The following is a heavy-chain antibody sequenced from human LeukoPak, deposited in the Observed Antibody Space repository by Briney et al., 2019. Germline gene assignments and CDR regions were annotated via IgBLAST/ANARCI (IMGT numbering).Heavy chain of an antibody. CDR1: GFTFSSYG. CDR2: FGTRSSSI. D-gene: IGHD5-24*01. Sequence: GRSLRLSCAASGFTFSSYGMHWVRQAPGKGLEWVSSFGTRSSSIYYADSVKGRFTISRDNARNSLYLQMNSLKAEDTAVYYCARERDEGFDYWGQGTLVTVSS. V-gene: IGHV3-21*01. CDR3: ARERDEGFDY. J-gene: IGHJ4*02.